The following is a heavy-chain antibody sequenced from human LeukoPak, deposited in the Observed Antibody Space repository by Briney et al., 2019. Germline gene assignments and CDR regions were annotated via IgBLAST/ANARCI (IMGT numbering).Heavy chain of an antibody. J-gene: IGHJ4*02. CDR1: GFTFSSYS. V-gene: IGHV3-21*01. CDR3: ARDFTSRLNFDY. CDR2: ISSSSSYI. D-gene: IGHD2-2*01. Sequence: GGSLRLSCAASGFTFSSYSMNWVRQAPGKGLEWVSSISSSSSYIYYADSVKGRFTISRDNAKNSLYLQMNSLRAEDTAVYYCARDFTSRLNFDYWGQGTLVTVSS.